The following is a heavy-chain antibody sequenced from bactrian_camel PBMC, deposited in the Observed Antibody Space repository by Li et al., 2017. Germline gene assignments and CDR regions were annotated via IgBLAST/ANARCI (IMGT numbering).Heavy chain of an antibody. CDR2: IYSDSITS. J-gene: IGHJ4*01. D-gene: IGHD1*01. CDR1: GFTFSNYH. CDR3: ATFVPGKRKRFNY. Sequence: HVQLVESGGGLVQPGGSLRLSCAASGFTFSNYHISWVRQPPGKGLEWVSTIYSDSITSHYTDSVKGRFTISRDNAKNAVSLQMNSLRSEDTALYDCATFVPGKRKRFNYWGQGTQVTVS. V-gene: IGHV3-2*01.